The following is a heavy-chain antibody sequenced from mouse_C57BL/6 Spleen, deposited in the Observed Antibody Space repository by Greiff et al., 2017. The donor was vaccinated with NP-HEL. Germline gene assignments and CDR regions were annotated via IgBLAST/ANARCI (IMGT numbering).Heavy chain of an antibody. CDR3: ARSDGYGYYAMDY. CDR2: ISSGSSTI. D-gene: IGHD2-2*01. CDR1: GFTFSDYG. Sequence: EVQLVGSGGGLVKPGGSLKLSCAASGFTFSDYGMHWVRQAPEKGLEWVAYISSGSSTIYYADTVKGRFTISRDNAKNTLFLQMTSLRSEDTAMYYCARSDGYGYYAMDYWGQGTSVTVSS. J-gene: IGHJ4*01. V-gene: IGHV5-17*01.